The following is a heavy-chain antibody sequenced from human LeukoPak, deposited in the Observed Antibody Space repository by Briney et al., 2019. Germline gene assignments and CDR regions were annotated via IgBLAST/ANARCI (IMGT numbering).Heavy chain of an antibody. J-gene: IGHJ4*02. D-gene: IGHD3-3*01. Sequence: ASVKVSCKASGYTFTGYYMHWVRQVPGQGLEWMGWMNPNSGDTNYGQNFQDRVTMTRDTSISTAYIELKRLTSHDTGVYYCVFLEFLSEYSGYWGQGTPVTVSS. CDR2: MNPNSGDT. CDR1: GYTFTGYY. V-gene: IGHV1-2*02. CDR3: VFLEFLSEYSGY.